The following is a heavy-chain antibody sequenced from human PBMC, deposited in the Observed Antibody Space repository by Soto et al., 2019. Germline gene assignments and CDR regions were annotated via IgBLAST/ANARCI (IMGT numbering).Heavy chain of an antibody. CDR1: NGSIVNYY. V-gene: IGHV4-59*01. D-gene: IGHD1-26*01. Sequence: QVQLQESGPGLVKPSETLSLTCTVSNGSIVNYYWSWIRHPPGKGLAWIGFIYYSGRTNYNPSLKSRVTISVDMSKNQHTVRLSSVTAADTAVYYCASRFHDATTTGDGFDIWGQGTMVTVSS. CDR3: ASRFHDATTTGDGFDI. J-gene: IGHJ3*02. CDR2: IYYSGRT.